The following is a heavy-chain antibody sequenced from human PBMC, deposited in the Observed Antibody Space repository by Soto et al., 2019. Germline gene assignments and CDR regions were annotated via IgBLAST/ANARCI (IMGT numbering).Heavy chain of an antibody. V-gene: IGHV4-59*12. J-gene: IGHJ6*02. CDR3: ARSPTYGDYALLYYYYGMDV. Sequence: LETLSLTCTVSGGSISSYYWSWIRQPTGKGLEWIGYIYYSGSTYYNPSLKSRVTISVDTSKNQFSLKLSSVTAADTAVYYCARSPTYGDYALLYYYYGMDVWGQGTTVTVSS. CDR1: GGSISSYY. CDR2: IYYSGST. D-gene: IGHD4-17*01.